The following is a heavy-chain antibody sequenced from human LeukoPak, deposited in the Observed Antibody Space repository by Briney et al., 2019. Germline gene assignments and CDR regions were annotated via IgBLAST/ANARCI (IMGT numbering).Heavy chain of an antibody. D-gene: IGHD2-15*01. CDR1: GGSISSYY. V-gene: IGHV4-4*07. CDR3: ARDMKDCSGGRCYFDY. Sequence: SETLSLTCTISGGSISSYYWSWIRQPAGKGLECIVRIDASGSTNYNPSLKSRVTMSVDTSMNQFSLKLSPVTAADTAIYYCARDMKDCSGGRCYFDYWGQGTLVTVSS. J-gene: IGHJ4*02. CDR2: IDASGST.